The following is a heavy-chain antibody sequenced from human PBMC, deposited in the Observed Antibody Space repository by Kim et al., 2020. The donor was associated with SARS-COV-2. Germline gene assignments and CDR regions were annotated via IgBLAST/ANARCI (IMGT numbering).Heavy chain of an antibody. CDR1: GGSVSSGSYY. Sequence: SETLSLTCTVSGGSVSSGSYYWSWIRQPPGKGLEWIGYIYYSGSTNYNPSLKSRVTISVDTSKNQFSLKLSSVTAADTAVYYCARAPYCSSTSCFLRSLGAAGTARPADAFDIWGQGTMVTVSS. J-gene: IGHJ3*02. CDR2: IYYSGST. V-gene: IGHV4-61*01. CDR3: ARAPYCSSTSCFLRSLGAAGTARPADAFDI. D-gene: IGHD2-2*01.